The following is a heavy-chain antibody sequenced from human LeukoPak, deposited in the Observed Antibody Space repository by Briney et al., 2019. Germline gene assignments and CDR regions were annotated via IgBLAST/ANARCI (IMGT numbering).Heavy chain of an antibody. Sequence: GGSLRLSCAASGFTFSSYGMHWVRQAPGQGLDWVAFIRYDGSNKSYEDSVKSRCTISRDNSKNTLYLQMNSLRAEDTAVYYCEKETPHSLRSNPFDYWGQGTLVTVSS. CDR3: EKETPHSLRSNPFDY. D-gene: IGHD3-3*01. J-gene: IGHJ4*02. CDR1: GFTFSSYG. CDR2: IRYDGSNK. V-gene: IGHV3-30*02.